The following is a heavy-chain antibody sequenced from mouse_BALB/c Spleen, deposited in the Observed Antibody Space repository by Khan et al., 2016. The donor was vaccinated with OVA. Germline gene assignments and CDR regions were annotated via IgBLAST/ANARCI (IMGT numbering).Heavy chain of an antibody. D-gene: IGHD1-1*01. CDR2: MWPGGST. CDR3: ARPYYGSAWFAY. Sequence: QVQLKESGPGLVAPSQSLSITCTVSGFSLTNYGVHWVRQSPGKGLEWLGVMWPGGSTNYNSALMSSLNIIKDNSKCQIFLQVNSLQTDDTAMYYCARPYYGSAWFAYWGQGTLVTVSA. J-gene: IGHJ3*01. V-gene: IGHV2-9*02. CDR1: GFSLTNYG.